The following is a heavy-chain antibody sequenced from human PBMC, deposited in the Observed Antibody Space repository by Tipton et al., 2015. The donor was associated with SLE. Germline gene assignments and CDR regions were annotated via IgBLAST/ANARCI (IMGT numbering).Heavy chain of an antibody. V-gene: IGHV1-69*18. CDR2: IIPIFGTA. J-gene: IGHJ3*02. CDR3: AGVSRWYYYGSGSSDDAFDI. D-gene: IGHD3-10*01. Sequence: QVQLVQSGAEVKKPGSSVKVSCKASGGTFSSYAISWVRQAPGQGLEWMGRIIPIFGTANYAQKFQGRVTITADESTSTAYMELSSLRSEDTAVYYCAGVSRWYYYGSGSSDDAFDIWGQGTMVTVSS. CDR1: GGTFSSYA.